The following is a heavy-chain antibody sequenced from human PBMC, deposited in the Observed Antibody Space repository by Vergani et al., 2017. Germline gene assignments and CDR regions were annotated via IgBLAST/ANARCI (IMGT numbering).Heavy chain of an antibody. Sequence: EMQLVQSGAEVRKPGESVKISCRTSGYNFDIYWIGWVRQMPGKGLEWMGIVYPADSDTRYSPSFQGQVTISADKSISTAYLQWSSLKASDTAMYYCARQNGGYYDSSGYYYAQYYFDYWGQGTLVTVSS. CDR2: VYPADSDT. V-gene: IGHV5-51*01. CDR1: GYNFDIYW. D-gene: IGHD3-22*01. CDR3: ARQNGGYYDSSGYYYAQYYFDY. J-gene: IGHJ4*02.